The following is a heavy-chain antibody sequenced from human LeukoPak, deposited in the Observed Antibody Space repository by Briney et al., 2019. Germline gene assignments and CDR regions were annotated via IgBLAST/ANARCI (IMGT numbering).Heavy chain of an antibody. CDR2: ISYDGSNK. CDR3: AKQSGADRGHLDF. D-gene: IGHD4/OR15-4a*01. J-gene: IGHJ4*02. CDR1: GFTFSSYG. V-gene: IGHV3-30*18. Sequence: PGGSLRLSCAASGFTFSSYGMHWVRQAPGKGLEWVAVISYDGSNKYCADSVKGRFTISRDNSKNTLYLQMNSLRAEDTAVCYCAKQSGADRGHLDFWGQGTLVTVSS.